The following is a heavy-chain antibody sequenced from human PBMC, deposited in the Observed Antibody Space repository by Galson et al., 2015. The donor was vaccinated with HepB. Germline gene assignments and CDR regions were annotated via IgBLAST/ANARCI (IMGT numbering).Heavy chain of an antibody. CDR3: ARGAQYLGGNDCSSTSCYSWWFDP. CDR1: GYTFTSYY. J-gene: IGHJ5*02. V-gene: IGHV1-46*01. D-gene: IGHD2-2*02. Sequence: SVKVSCKASGYTFTSYYMHWVRQAPGQGLEWMGIINPSGGSTSYAQKFQGRVTMTRDTSTSTVYMELSSLRSEDTAVYYCARGAQYLGGNDCSSTSCYSWWFDPWGQGTLVTVSS. CDR2: INPSGGST.